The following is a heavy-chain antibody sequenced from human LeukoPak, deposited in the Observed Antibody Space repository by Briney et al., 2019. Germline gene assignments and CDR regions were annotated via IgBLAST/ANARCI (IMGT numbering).Heavy chain of an antibody. CDR1: GGSISNYY. CDR2: IYFSGDT. D-gene: IGHD3-22*01. V-gene: IGHV4-59*01. J-gene: IGHJ5*02. CDR3: ARADTYYFDSSGYPNGFDP. Sequence: SETLSLTCTVSGGSISNYYWTWIRQPPGKGLEWIGYIYFSGDTNYNPSLKSRVTISLDTSKNQFSLKLSSVTAADTAVYYCARADTYYFDSSGYPNGFDPWGQGTLVTVSS.